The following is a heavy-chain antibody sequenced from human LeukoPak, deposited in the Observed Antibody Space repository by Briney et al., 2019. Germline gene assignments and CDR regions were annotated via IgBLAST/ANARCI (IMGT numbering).Heavy chain of an antibody. J-gene: IGHJ4*02. CDR1: GYTFTNDG. Sequence: ASVKDSCKASGYTFTNDGIIWVRQAPGLGLEWMGWICAHNGNTRYAQKFQGGVTMTRDTSTTTAYMELRGLTSDDTAVYYCARDHSGGNCYSGCDYDYWGQGTLVTVSS. V-gene: IGHV1-18*01. D-gene: IGHD2-15*01. CDR2: ICAHNGNT. CDR3: ARDHSGGNCYSGCDYDY.